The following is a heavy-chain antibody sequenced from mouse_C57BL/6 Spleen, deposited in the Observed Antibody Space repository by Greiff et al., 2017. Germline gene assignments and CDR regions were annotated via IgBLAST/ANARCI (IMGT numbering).Heavy chain of an antibody. Sequence: QVQLKESGAELVRPGTSVKVSCKASGYAFTNYLIEWVKQRPGQGLEWIGVINPGSGGTNYNEKFKGKATLTADKSSSTAYLQLSSLTSEDSAVYFCARRCDSSYGFAYWGQGTLVTASA. D-gene: IGHD1-1*01. CDR1: GYAFTNYL. CDR2: INPGSGGT. V-gene: IGHV1-54*01. CDR3: ARRCDSSYGFAY. J-gene: IGHJ3*01.